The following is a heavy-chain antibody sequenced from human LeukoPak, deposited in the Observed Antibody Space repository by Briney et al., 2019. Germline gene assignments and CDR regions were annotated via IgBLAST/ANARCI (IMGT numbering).Heavy chain of an antibody. J-gene: IGHJ4*02. CDR3: AKVGDGYTIRRGIDY. Sequence: GGSLRLSCADSGFTFSSYAMNWVRQAPGKGLEWVSAISGSGGSTYYADSVKGRFTISRDNSKNTLYLQMNSLRAEDTAVYYCAKVGDGYTIRRGIDYWGQGTLVTVSS. CDR2: ISGSGGST. CDR1: GFTFSSYA. D-gene: IGHD5-24*01. V-gene: IGHV3-23*01.